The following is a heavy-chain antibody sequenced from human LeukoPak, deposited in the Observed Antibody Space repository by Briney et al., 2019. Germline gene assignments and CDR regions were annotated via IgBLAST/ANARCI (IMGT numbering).Heavy chain of an antibody. CDR1: GGSFSGYY. CDR2: INHSGNA. V-gene: IGHV4-34*01. Sequence: SETLSLTCAVSGGSFSGYYWTWIRQPPGKGLEWIGEINHSGNANYNPSLKSRVTISLDMSENHFSLKLSSVTAADTAVYYCARGQGTVTTHWGQGTLVTVSS. J-gene: IGHJ4*02. CDR3: ARGQGTVTTH. D-gene: IGHD4-17*01.